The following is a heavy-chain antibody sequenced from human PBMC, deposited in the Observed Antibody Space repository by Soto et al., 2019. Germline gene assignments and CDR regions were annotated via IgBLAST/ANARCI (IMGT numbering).Heavy chain of an antibody. J-gene: IGHJ3*02. CDR2: IWYDGSNK. CDR3: AREGYCSSTSCQPGAFDI. V-gene: IGHV3-33*01. Sequence: GGSLRLSCAASGFTFSSYGMHWVRQAPGKGLEWVAVIWYDGSNKYYADSVKGRFTISRDNSKNTLYLQMNSLRAEDTAVYYCAREGYCSSTSCQPGAFDIWGQGTMVTVSS. D-gene: IGHD2-2*01. CDR1: GFTFSSYG.